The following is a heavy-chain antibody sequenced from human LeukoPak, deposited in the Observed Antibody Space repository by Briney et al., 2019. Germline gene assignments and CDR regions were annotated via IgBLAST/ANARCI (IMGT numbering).Heavy chain of an antibody. J-gene: IGHJ6*02. D-gene: IGHD5-12*01. V-gene: IGHV1-18*01. CDR3: ARDPPGARNTPDIVATIIEYYYYYYGMDV. CDR1: GYTFTSYG. CDR2: ISAYNGNT. Sequence: ASVKVSCKASGYTFTSYGISWVRQAPGQGLEWMGWISAYNGNTNYAQKLQGRVTMTTDTSTSTAYMELRSLRSDDTAVYYCARDPPGARNTPDIVATIIEYYYYYYGMDVWGQGTTVTVSS.